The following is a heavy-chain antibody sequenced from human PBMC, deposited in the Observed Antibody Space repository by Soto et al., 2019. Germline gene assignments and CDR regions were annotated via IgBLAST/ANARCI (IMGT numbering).Heavy chain of an antibody. CDR2: IIPIFGTA. Sequence: ASVKVSCKASGGTFSSYAISWVRQAPGQGLEWMGGIIPIFGTANYAQKFQGRVTITADESTSTAYMELSSLRSEDTAVYYCARESRATQGAFDIWGQGTMVTVSS. CDR1: GGTFSSYA. J-gene: IGHJ3*02. D-gene: IGHD1-26*01. CDR3: ARESRATQGAFDI. V-gene: IGHV1-69*13.